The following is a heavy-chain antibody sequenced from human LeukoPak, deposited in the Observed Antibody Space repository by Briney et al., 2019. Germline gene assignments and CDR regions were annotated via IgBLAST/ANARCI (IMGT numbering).Heavy chain of an antibody. CDR3: ARGLVLYYFDY. Sequence: ASVTVSCKASGYTFTMYYMHWVRQAPGQGGEWMGLINPSGGSTSYAQKFQGRVTMTRDTSTSTVYMELSSLRSEDTAVYYCARGLVLYYFDYWGQGTLVTVSS. CDR1: GYTFTMYY. J-gene: IGHJ4*02. V-gene: IGHV1-46*01. D-gene: IGHD3-22*01. CDR2: INPSGGST.